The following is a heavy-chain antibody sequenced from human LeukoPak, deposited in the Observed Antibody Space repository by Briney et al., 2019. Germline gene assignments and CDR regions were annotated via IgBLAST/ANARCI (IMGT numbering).Heavy chain of an antibody. Sequence: PGGSLRLSCAASGFTFSSYAMDWVRQAPGKGLEWAAVISHDESRQDYAGPVKGRFTISRDNSQNTLFLQMNSLRIEDTAVYYCARVVDGGSSWYSPMEYWGQGTRVTVSS. CDR2: ISHDESRQ. J-gene: IGHJ4*02. D-gene: IGHD6-13*01. V-gene: IGHV3-30-3*01. CDR1: GFTFSSYA. CDR3: ARVVDGGSSWYSPMEY.